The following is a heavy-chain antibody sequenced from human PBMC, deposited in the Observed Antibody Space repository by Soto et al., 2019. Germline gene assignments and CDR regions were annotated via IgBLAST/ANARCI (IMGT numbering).Heavy chain of an antibody. CDR3: ASLTYSSSWYNWFDP. CDR1: GGSISSGGYY. J-gene: IGHJ5*02. D-gene: IGHD6-13*01. CDR2: IYYSGST. V-gene: IGHV4-31*03. Sequence: QVPLQESGPGLVKPSQTLSLTCTVSGGSISSGGYYWSWIRQHPGKGLEWIGYIYYSGSTYYNPSLKRRVTISVDTSKNQFSLKLGSVTAADTAVYYCASLTYSSSWYNWFDPWGQGTLVTVSS.